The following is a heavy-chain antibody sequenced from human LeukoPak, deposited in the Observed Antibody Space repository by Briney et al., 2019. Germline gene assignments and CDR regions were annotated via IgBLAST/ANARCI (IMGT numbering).Heavy chain of an antibody. V-gene: IGHV1-69*13. Sequence: GAPVKVSCKASGGTFSSYAISWVRQAPGQGLEWMGGIIPIFGTANYAQKFQGRVTITADESTSTAYMELSSLRSEDTAVYYCARDPLNTIFGVVIIGSYGMDVWGQGTTVTVSS. CDR3: ARDPLNTIFGVVIIGSYGMDV. D-gene: IGHD3-3*01. CDR2: IIPIFGTA. J-gene: IGHJ6*02. CDR1: GGTFSSYA.